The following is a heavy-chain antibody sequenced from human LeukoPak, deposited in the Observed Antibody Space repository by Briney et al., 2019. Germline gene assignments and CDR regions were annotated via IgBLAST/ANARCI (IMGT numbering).Heavy chain of an antibody. D-gene: IGHD3-16*02. CDR2: IRYDGSNK. J-gene: IGHJ6*03. CDR3: AKAALSGGDYYYMDV. CDR1: GFTFSSYG. V-gene: IGHV3-30*02. Sequence: QPGGSLRLSCAASGFTFSSYGMHWVRQAPGKGLEWVAFIRYDGSNKYYADSVKGRFTISRDNSKNTLYLQMNSPRAEDTAVYYCAKAALSGGDYYYMDVWGKGTTVTVSS.